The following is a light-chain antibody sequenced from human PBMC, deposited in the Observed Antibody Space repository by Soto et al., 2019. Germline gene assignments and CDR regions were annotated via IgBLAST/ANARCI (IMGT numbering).Light chain of an antibody. CDR3: FSHRGGDSHV. J-gene: IGLJ1*01. Sequence: QSVLTQPASVSGSPGQSSTISCTGTSSDVGAYNYVTWYQQYPGKAPNLMIYGVTNRPSGVSNRFSGSKTGNTASLTISGLQAEDEADYYCFSHRGGDSHVFGTGTKVTVL. CDR2: GVT. V-gene: IGLV2-14*01. CDR1: SSDVGAYNY.